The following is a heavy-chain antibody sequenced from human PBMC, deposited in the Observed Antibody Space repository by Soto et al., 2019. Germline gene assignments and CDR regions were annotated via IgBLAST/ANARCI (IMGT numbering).Heavy chain of an antibody. J-gene: IGHJ4*02. CDR3: ARTHSGSYYSVFNY. D-gene: IGHD1-26*01. CDR1: NFSISSGYY. V-gene: IGHV4-38-2*01. Sequence: SETLSLTCVVSNFSISSGYYWGWIRQSPGKGLEWIASIYRSGTTSYSPSLKSRVTISVDPSKNQFSLMLTAVTAADTAVYYCARTHSGSYYSVFNYWGRGSLVTSPQ. CDR2: IYRSGTT.